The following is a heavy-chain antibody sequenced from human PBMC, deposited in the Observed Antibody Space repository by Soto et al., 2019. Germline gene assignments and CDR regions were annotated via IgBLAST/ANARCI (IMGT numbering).Heavy chain of an antibody. Sequence: SETLSLTCAVYGGSFSGYYWSWIRQPPGKGLEWIGEINHSGSTNYNPSLKSRVTISVDTSKNQFSLKLSSVTAADTAVCYCARRGTYYYGSGSYYLNWFDPWGQGTLVTVSS. V-gene: IGHV4-34*01. CDR1: GGSFSGYY. CDR3: ARRGTYYYGSGSYYLNWFDP. CDR2: INHSGST. J-gene: IGHJ5*02. D-gene: IGHD3-10*01.